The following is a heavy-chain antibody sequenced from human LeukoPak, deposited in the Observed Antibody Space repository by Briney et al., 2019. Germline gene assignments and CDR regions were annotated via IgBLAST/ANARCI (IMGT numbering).Heavy chain of an antibody. CDR2: ISYDGSNK. J-gene: IGHJ6*02. CDR3: ARERTYSSGWTGGMDV. Sequence: GGSLRLSCAASGFTFSSYAMHWVRQAPGKGLEWVAVISYDGSNKYYADSVKGRFTISRDNSKNTLYLQMNSLRAEDTAVYYCARERTYSSGWTGGMDVWGQGTTVTVSS. CDR1: GFTFSSYA. V-gene: IGHV3-30-3*01. D-gene: IGHD6-19*01.